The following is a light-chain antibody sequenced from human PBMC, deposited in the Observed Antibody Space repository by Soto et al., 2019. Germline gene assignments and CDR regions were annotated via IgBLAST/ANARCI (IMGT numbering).Light chain of an antibody. CDR2: DAS. CDR3: QQRDSWPIT. J-gene: IGKJ5*01. V-gene: IGKV3-11*01. CDR1: QSVSSN. Sequence: EIVMTQSPATLSVSPGERATLSCRASQSVSSNLAWYQQKPGQAPRLLIYDASNRATGIPARFSGSGSGTDFTLTINSLEPDDFAVYYCQQRDSWPITFGQGTRLEIK.